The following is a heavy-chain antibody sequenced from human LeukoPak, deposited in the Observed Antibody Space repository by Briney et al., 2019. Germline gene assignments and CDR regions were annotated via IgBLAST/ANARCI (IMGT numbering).Heavy chain of an antibody. D-gene: IGHD4-11*01. Sequence: SVKVSCKASGGTFSSYAISWVRQAPGQGLEWMGGIIPIFGTANYAQKFQGRVTITADESTSTAYMELSSLRSEDTAVSYRARRGTTTVSDYYYYGMDVWGQGTTVTVSS. CDR3: ARRGTTTVSDYYYYGMDV. CDR1: GGTFSSYA. J-gene: IGHJ6*02. CDR2: IIPIFGTA. V-gene: IGHV1-69*13.